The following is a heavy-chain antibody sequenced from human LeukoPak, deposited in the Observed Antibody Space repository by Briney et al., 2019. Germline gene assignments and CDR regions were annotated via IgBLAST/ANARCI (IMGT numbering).Heavy chain of an antibody. CDR1: GFTFRTYG. CDR3: ARDRDWLDAFDI. CDR2: INSDSDTV. J-gene: IGHJ3*02. D-gene: IGHD3-9*01. V-gene: IGHV3-48*04. Sequence: GGSLRLSCAASGFTFRTYGMNWVRQAPGKGLEWISYINSDSDTVYYSNSVKGRFTISRDNAKKSLYLQMNSLRAEDTAMYYCARDRDWLDAFDIWGQGTMVTVSS.